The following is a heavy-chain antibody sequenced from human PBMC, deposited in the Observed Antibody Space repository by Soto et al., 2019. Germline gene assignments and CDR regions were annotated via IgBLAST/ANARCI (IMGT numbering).Heavy chain of an antibody. J-gene: IGHJ5*02. CDR3: AKSWGFPNWFDP. V-gene: IGHV3-23*01. D-gene: IGHD6-13*01. CDR1: GFTFSSYA. Sequence: EVQLLESGGDLVQPGGSLRLSCAASGFTFSSYAMSWVRQAPGKGLEWVSAISGSGGSTYYADSVKGRFTISRDNSKNTLYLQMNSLRAEDTAVYYCAKSWGFPNWFDPWGQGTLVTVSS. CDR2: ISGSGGST.